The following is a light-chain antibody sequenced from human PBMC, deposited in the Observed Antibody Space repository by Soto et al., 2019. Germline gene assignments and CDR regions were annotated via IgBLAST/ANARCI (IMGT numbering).Light chain of an antibody. CDR2: LGS. J-gene: IGKJ1*01. CDR3: MQALQTPPT. V-gene: IGKV2-28*01. Sequence: DVVITQSPLTLPVTPGEPASISCGSSQTLLHTDGYNYLDWYVQKPGQSPQLLIYLGSNRASGVPDRFSGSGSGTDVTLKITRVDTEDVGVYYFMQALQTPPTCGQGPKVEIK. CDR1: QTLLHTDGYNY.